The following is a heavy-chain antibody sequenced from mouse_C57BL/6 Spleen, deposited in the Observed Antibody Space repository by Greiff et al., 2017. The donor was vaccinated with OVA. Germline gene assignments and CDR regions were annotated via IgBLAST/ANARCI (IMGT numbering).Heavy chain of an antibody. J-gene: IGHJ2*01. V-gene: IGHV1-4*01. CDR2: INPSSGYT. D-gene: IGHD2-4*01. CDR1: GYTFTSYT. Sequence: VQLQESGAELARPGASVKMSCKASGYTFTSYTMHWVKQRPGQGLEWIGYINPSSGYTKYNQKFKDKATLTADKSSSTAYMQLSSLTSEDSAVYYCARSGDYVSYYFDYWGQGTTLTVSS. CDR3: ARSGDYVSYYFDY.